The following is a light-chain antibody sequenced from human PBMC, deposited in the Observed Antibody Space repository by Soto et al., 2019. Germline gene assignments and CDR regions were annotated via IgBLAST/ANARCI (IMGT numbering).Light chain of an antibody. CDR1: QSVSSNY. CDR3: QQYSSSRT. V-gene: IGKV3-20*01. Sequence: EIVLTQSPGNLSLSPGERATLSCRASQSVSSNYLDWYHKKPGQAPRLLIYGASTRATGIPDRFSRSGSGKDFTLTISRLQPEDFAVYYCQQYSSSRTFGQGTKL. J-gene: IGKJ1*01. CDR2: GAS.